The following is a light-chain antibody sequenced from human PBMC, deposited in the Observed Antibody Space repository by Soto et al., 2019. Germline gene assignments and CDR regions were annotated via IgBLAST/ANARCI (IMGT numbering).Light chain of an antibody. J-gene: IGKJ1*01. V-gene: IGKV3-20*01. Sequence: EIVLTQSPGTLSLSPGERATLSCRASQSVSHNYLAWYQQKPGQSPTLLIYGASSRATGIPDRFSGSGFWAVFILNISRLEPEDFAVYYCQQYARSWTFGQGTKVDIX. CDR1: QSVSHNY. CDR3: QQYARSWT. CDR2: GAS.